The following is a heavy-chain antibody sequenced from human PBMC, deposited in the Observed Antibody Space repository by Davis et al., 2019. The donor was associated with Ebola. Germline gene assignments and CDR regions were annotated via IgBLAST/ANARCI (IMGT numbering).Heavy chain of an antibody. CDR1: GFAFGDYA. CDR3: AKGRTIPLALDF. D-gene: IGHD2-2*02. J-gene: IGHJ4*02. Sequence: GGSLRLSCAGSGFAFGDYAMHCVRHAPGKGLAWVSGINWNSDSIVYADSVKGRFTISRDNAKNSLYLQMNSLRGEDTAFYYCAKGRTIPLALDFWGRGTLVTVSS. V-gene: IGHV3-9*01. CDR2: INWNSDSI.